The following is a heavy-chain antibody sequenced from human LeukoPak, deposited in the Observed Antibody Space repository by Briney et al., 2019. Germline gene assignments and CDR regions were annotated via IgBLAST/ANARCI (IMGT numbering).Heavy chain of an antibody. CDR2: INSAGSST. Sequence: PGGSLRLSCAASGFTFSSYWMHWVRQAPGKGLVWVSRINSAGSSTAYADSVKGRFTISRDNAKNTPYLQMNSLRAEDTAVYYCTTMVQFGWGQGTLVTVSS. J-gene: IGHJ4*02. CDR3: TTMVQFG. D-gene: IGHD3-10*01. CDR1: GFTFSSYW. V-gene: IGHV3-74*03.